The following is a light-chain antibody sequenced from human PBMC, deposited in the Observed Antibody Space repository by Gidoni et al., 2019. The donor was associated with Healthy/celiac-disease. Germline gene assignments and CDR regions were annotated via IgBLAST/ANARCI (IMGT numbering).Light chain of an antibody. V-gene: IGLV3-21*02. J-gene: IGLJ2*01. CDR1: NIGSKS. Sequence: SYVLTQPPSVSVAPGQTARITCGGKNIGSKSVHWYQQKPAPAPVLVVYDDGDRPSGTPERFSGSNSGNTATLTISRVEAGDEADYYCQVWDSSSDHVVFGGGTKLTVL. CDR2: DDG. CDR3: QVWDSSSDHVV.